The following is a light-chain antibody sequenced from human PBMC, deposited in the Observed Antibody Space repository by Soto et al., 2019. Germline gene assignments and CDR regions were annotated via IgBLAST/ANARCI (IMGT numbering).Light chain of an antibody. CDR2: DAS. CDR3: QQFNSYPRT. Sequence: AIQLTQSPSSLSASVGDRVTITCRASQGISSALAWHQQKPGKAPKLLIYDASSLESGVPSSLGGSGSGTDSTLTISSLQPEDVATYYCQQFNSYPRTFGHGTKVEIK. CDR1: QGISSA. J-gene: IGKJ1*01. V-gene: IGKV1-13*02.